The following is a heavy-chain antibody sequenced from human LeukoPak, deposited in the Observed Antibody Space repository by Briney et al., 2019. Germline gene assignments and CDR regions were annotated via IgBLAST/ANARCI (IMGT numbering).Heavy chain of an antibody. CDR1: GYAFTNYG. CDR2: INHKSGGT. J-gene: IGHJ4*02. CDR3: ASVKLGPEGFFDS. D-gene: IGHD7-27*01. V-gene: IGHV1-2*02. Sequence: ASVKVSCKASGYAFTNYGITWVRQAPGQGLEWMGWINHKSGGTNYAQKFQGRVTMTRDTSISTAYMELRRLRSDDTAVYHCASVKLGPEGFFDSWGQGTLVTVSS.